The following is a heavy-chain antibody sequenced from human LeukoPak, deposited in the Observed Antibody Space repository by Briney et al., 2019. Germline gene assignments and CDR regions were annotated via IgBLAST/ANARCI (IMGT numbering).Heavy chain of an antibody. Sequence: GGSLRLSCAVSGFTFNSYAMSWVRQAPGKGLEWVSVIRGSGGSTNYADSVKGRFTISRDNSKNTLYLQMNSLRAEDTAVYYCARDHPGLYPFDNLGQGTLVSVSS. CDR2: IRGSGGST. D-gene: IGHD2-15*01. J-gene: IGHJ4*02. CDR3: ARDHPGLYPFDN. CDR1: GFTFNSYA. V-gene: IGHV3-23*01.